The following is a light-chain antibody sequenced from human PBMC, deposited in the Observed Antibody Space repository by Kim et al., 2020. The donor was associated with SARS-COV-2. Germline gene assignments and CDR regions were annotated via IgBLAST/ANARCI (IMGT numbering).Light chain of an antibody. CDR2: GVS. CDR3: QQYHSSPRS. J-gene: IGKJ2*03. CDR1: QTVSASY. Sequence: SPGESATLSCRASQTVSASYVAWYQQKPGQAPRLLIYGVSNRATGIPDRFSGSGSGTDFTLTISRLEPEDLGVYYCQQYHSSPRSFSQGTKVDIK. V-gene: IGKV3-20*01.